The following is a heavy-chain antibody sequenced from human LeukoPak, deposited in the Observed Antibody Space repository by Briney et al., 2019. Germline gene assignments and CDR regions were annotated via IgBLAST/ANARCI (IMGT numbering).Heavy chain of an antibody. CDR3: ARANLYSSGWFDY. J-gene: IGHJ5*01. D-gene: IGHD6-19*01. CDR2: ISSSSSYT. V-gene: IGHV3-11*06. CDR1: GFTFSDYY. Sequence: GGSLRLSCAASGFTFSDYYMSWIRQAPGKGLEWVSYISSSSSYTNYADSVKGRFTISRDNAKNSLYLQMNGLRAEDTAVYYCARANLYSSGWFDYWGQGTLVTVSS.